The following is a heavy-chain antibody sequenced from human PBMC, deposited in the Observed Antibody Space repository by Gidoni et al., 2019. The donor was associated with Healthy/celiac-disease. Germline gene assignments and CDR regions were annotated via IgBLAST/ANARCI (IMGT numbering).Heavy chain of an antibody. CDR3: TRSLSGSYYGDAFDI. J-gene: IGHJ3*02. V-gene: IGHV3-73*01. Sequence: EVQLVESGGGLFQPGGSLKLSCAASGFTFRGSSMHWVGQASGKGLEWGGRVRSKDNSYATAYAASVKGRFTISRDDSKNTAYLQMNSLKTEDTAVYYCTRSLSGSYYGDAFDIWGQGTMVTVSS. CDR1: GFTFRGSS. CDR2: VRSKDNSYAT. D-gene: IGHD1-26*01.